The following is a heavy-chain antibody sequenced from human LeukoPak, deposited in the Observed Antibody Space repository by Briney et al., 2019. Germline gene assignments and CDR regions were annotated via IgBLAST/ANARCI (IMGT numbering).Heavy chain of an antibody. V-gene: IGHV4-59*01. CDR3: ARETYCSGGSCYSGWFDP. CDR2: IYYSGST. J-gene: IGHJ5*02. Sequence: SETLSLTCTVSGGSISSYYWSWIRQPPGKGLEWIGYIYYSGSTNYNPSLKSRVTISVDTSKNQFSLKLSSGTAADTAVYYCARETYCSGGSCYSGWFDPWGQGTLVTVSS. D-gene: IGHD2-15*01. CDR1: GGSISSYY.